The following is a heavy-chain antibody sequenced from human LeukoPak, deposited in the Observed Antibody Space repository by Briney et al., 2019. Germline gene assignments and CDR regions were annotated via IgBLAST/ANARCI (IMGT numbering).Heavy chain of an antibody. CDR2: ISYDGSDQ. Sequence: PGGSLRLSCAASGFTFSSYSMNWVRQAPGKGLEWVAVISYDGSDQYYADSVKGRFTISRDNAKKTLYLQMNNLRAEDTAVYYCATTPNYYDGSGYYYDDYWGQGTLVTVS. CDR1: GFTFSSYS. D-gene: IGHD3-22*01. V-gene: IGHV3-30*03. J-gene: IGHJ4*02. CDR3: ATTPNYYDGSGYYYDDY.